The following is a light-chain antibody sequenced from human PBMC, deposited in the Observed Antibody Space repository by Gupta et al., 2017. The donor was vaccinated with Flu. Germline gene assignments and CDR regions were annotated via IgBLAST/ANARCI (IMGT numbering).Light chain of an antibody. Sequence: QSALPQPASVSGSRGQSITISCTGSHSDFGTYDYVSWYQQHPGKAPKLIIFEVTNRPSGVSSRFSGSKSGNTASLTITGLQAEDEADYYCSSYTNIDTPYVFGSGTKVTVL. V-gene: IGLV2-14*01. CDR3: SSYTNIDTPYV. CDR2: EVT. J-gene: IGLJ1*01. CDR1: HSDFGTYDY.